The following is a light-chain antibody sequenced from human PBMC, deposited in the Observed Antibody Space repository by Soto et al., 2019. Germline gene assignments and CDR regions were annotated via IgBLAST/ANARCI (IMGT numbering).Light chain of an antibody. CDR2: EAS. V-gene: IGKV3-11*01. CDR3: QQRSNWPPYT. J-gene: IGKJ2*01. Sequence: EIVLTQSPATLSLSPGERATLSCRASQSVSSYLAWYQQKPCQAPRLLIYEASNRATGIPARFSGSGSGTDFTLTISSLEHEDFAVYYCQQRSNWPPYTFGQGTKLEIK. CDR1: QSVSSY.